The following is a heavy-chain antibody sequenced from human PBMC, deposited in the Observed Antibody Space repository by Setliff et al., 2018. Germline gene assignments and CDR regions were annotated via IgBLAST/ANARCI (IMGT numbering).Heavy chain of an antibody. V-gene: IGHV4-59*01. CDR2: KSNRGDT. J-gene: IGHJ2*01. Sequence: PSETLSLTCSVSGGSIGSSFWNWIRQSPGKGLEWIGYKSNRGDTNSNPSLRSRLTMSVDTSKSQFSLNLTSVTAADTAVYFCARAVDSSGYFPYWYFDLWGRGALVTVSS. CDR3: ARAVDSSGYFPYWYFDL. D-gene: IGHD3-22*01. CDR1: GGSIGSSF.